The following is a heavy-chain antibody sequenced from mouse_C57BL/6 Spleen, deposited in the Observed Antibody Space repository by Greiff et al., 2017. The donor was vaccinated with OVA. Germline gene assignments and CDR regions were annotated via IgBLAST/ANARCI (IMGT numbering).Heavy chain of an antibody. CDR1: GYTFTDYN. Sequence: VQLQQSGPELVKPGASVKMSCKASGYTFTDYNMHWVKQSHGKSLGWIGYINPNNGGTSYNQKFKGKATLTVNKSSSTAYMELRSLTSEDSAVYYCARSRGYWYFDVWGTGTTVTVSS. CDR2: INPNNGGT. J-gene: IGHJ1*03. CDR3: ARSRGYWYFDV. V-gene: IGHV1-22*01.